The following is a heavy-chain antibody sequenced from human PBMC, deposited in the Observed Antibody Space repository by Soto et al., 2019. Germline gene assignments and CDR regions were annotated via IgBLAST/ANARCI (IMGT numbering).Heavy chain of an antibody. Sequence: QVQLVESGGGVVQPGRSLRLSCAASGFTFSSYAMHWVRQAPGKGLEWVAVISYDGSNKYYADSVKGRFTISRDNSKNTLYLQMNSLRAEDTAVYYCARDRPNYDLVARYGMDVWGQGTTVTVSS. D-gene: IGHD3-3*01. J-gene: IGHJ6*02. V-gene: IGHV3-30-3*01. CDR3: ARDRPNYDLVARYGMDV. CDR1: GFTFSSYA. CDR2: ISYDGSNK.